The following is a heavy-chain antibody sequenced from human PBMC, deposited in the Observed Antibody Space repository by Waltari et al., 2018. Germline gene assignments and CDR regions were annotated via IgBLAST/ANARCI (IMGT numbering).Heavy chain of an antibody. CDR3: AKGYSAFWELPYAMDV. Sequence: ELQLVESGGGMVQPGGSLRLSCAASGSSFNDYALHWVRQVPGKGLELVAGGKSNSDSLGYVDSVKGRISITRDNDRKSLFLQMNSLRVDDTALYHCAKGYSAFWELPYAMDVWGNGTTVTVSS. CDR1: GSSFNDYA. V-gene: IGHV3-9*01. J-gene: IGHJ6*04. CDR2: GKSNSDSL. D-gene: IGHD3-10*01.